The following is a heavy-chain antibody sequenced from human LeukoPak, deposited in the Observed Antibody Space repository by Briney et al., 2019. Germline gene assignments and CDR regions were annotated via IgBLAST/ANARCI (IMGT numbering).Heavy chain of an antibody. CDR2: ISHNGVAT. Sequence: GGSLRLSCAAFGIASDKNAMTWVRRVPGKGLEWVSTISHNGVATYYADSVKGRFTISRDNSKNTVSLQMSSLRVEDTAVYYCANFKGKDGIKDHFDYWGQGTLVTVSS. CDR1: GIASDKNA. J-gene: IGHJ4*02. D-gene: IGHD5-24*01. V-gene: IGHV3-23*01. CDR3: ANFKGKDGIKDHFDY.